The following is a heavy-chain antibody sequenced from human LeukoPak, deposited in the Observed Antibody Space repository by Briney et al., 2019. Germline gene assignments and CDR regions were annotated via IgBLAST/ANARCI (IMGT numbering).Heavy chain of an antibody. V-gene: IGHV3-23*01. CDR1: GFTFGTYA. J-gene: IGHJ4*02. CDR3: AKYGVSENYRGLDY. Sequence: PGGSLRLSCAASGFTFGTYAMSWVRQAPGKGLEWVSRISDTGDVAYYADSVKGRFTISRDNSQNTLYLQMNSLRAEDTALYYCAKYGVSENYRGLDYRGQGTLVTVTS. D-gene: IGHD3-16*02. CDR2: ISDTGDVA.